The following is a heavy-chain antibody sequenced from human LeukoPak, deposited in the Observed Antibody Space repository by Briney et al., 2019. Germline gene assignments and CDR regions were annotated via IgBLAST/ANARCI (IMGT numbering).Heavy chain of an antibody. CDR2: VSTSGNT. Sequence: SETLSLTCSVSSGFISNYYWSWIRQPAGKGLEWIGRVSTSGNTNYSPSLKSRVTMSVDTSKNQFFLNLRSVTAADTAVYYCARDSRYYDFWSGYLDYWGQGALVTVSS. V-gene: IGHV4-4*07. D-gene: IGHD3-3*01. CDR1: SGFISNYY. CDR3: ARDSRYYDFWSGYLDY. J-gene: IGHJ4*02.